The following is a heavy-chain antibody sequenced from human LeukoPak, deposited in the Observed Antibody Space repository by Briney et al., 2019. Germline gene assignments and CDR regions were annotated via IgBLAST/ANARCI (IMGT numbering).Heavy chain of an antibody. D-gene: IGHD3-3*01. CDR3: AKDGGYYYMDV. J-gene: IGHJ6*03. CDR1: GFTFSSYG. V-gene: IGHV3-33*06. CDR2: IWYDGSNK. Sequence: GGSLRLSCAASGFTFSSYGMHWVRQAPGKGLEWVAVIWYDGSNKYYADSVKGRFTISRDNSKNTLYQQMNSLRAEDTAVYYCAKDGGYYYMDVWGRGTTVTVSS.